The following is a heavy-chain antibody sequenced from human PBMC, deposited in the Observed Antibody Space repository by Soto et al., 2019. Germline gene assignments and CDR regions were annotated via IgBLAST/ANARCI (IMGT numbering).Heavy chain of an antibody. CDR2: IYYSGST. D-gene: IGHD1-26*01. J-gene: IGHJ6*02. V-gene: IGHV4-39*01. CDR3: ARGALEMDV. Sequence: QLQLQESGPGLVKPSETLSLTCTVSGGSISSTSYYWAWIRQPPGKGLEWIGKIYYSGSTYYNPSLKSRVTISVDTSKNQFSLRVRSVTAADTAVYYCARGALEMDVWGQGTTVTVSS. CDR1: GGSISSTSYY.